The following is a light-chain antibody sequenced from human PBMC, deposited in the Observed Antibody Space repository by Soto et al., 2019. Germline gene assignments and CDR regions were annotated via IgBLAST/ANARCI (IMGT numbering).Light chain of an antibody. CDR3: QQAFSAEWT. CDR2: TSF. Sequence: DIQMTQSPSSVSASVVDRVTINFLASQDIFNYLAWYQQTPGEAPNLLIHTSFTLYSGVPSRFSGTGSGTDFTLTISSLQPEDFTTYFCQQAFSAEWTCGQGTKGDIK. CDR1: QDIFNY. J-gene: IGKJ1*01. V-gene: IGKV1-12*01.